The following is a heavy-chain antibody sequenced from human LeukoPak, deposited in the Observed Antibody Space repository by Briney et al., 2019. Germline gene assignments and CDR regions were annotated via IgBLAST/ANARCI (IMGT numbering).Heavy chain of an antibody. Sequence: SETLSLTCTVSGGSISSYYWSWIRQPAGKGLEWIGRIYTSGSTNYNPSLKSRVTMSVDTSKNQFSLKLSSVTAADTAVYYCATNIAAAGKSVDYYYYYMDVWGKGTTVTVSS. CDR2: IYTSGST. CDR1: GGSISSYY. J-gene: IGHJ6*03. CDR3: ATNIAAAGKSVDYYYYYMDV. D-gene: IGHD6-13*01. V-gene: IGHV4-4*07.